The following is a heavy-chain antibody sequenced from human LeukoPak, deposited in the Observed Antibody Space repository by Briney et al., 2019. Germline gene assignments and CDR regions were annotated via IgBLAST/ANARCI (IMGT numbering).Heavy chain of an antibody. Sequence: GGSLRLSCAASGFTFSSYTMNWVRQTPGKGLEWVSSISSGGSNIYYTDSIKGRFTITRDDARNSLFLQMNSLRAEDTAVYFCARQRMDYSSYFPGHFDSWGQGTLVTVSS. CDR1: GFTFSSYT. CDR3: ARQRMDYSSYFPGHFDS. D-gene: IGHD6-6*01. J-gene: IGHJ4*02. CDR2: ISSGGSNI. V-gene: IGHV3-21*01.